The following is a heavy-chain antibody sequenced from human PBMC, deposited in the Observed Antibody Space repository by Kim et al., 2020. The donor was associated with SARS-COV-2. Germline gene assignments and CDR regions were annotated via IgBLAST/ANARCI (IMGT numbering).Heavy chain of an antibody. CDR1: GYTFTSYD. J-gene: IGHJ5*02. V-gene: IGHV1-8*01. D-gene: IGHD3-10*01. CDR2: MNPNSGNT. Sequence: ASVKVSCKASGYTFTSYDINWVRQATGQGLEWMGWMNPNSGNTGYAQKFQGRVTMTRNTSISTAYMELSSLRSEDTAVYYCASLYYYGSGSFNWFDPWGQGTLVTVSS. CDR3: ASLYYYGSGSFNWFDP.